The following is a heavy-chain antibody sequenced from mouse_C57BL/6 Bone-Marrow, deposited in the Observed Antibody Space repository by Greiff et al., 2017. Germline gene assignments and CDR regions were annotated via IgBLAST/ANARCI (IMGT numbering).Heavy chain of an antibody. CDR3: TTVDYYGSSSYWYFDV. V-gene: IGHV14-4*01. CDR1: GFNIKDDY. CDR2: IDPENGDT. Sequence: VQLQQSGAELVRPGASVKLSCTASGFNIKDDYMHWVKQRPEQGLEWIGWIDPENGDTEYASKFQGKATITADTSSNTAYLQLSSLTSEDTAVYYCTTVDYYGSSSYWYFDVWGTGTTVTVSS. J-gene: IGHJ1*03. D-gene: IGHD1-1*01.